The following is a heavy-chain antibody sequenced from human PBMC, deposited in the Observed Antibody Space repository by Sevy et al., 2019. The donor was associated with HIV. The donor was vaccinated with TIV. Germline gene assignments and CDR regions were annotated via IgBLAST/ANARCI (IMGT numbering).Heavy chain of an antibody. CDR2: ISDISSAI. Sequence: GGSLRLSCAASGFPFSSYGMIWVRQAPGKGLEWVSYISDISSAIYYAASLKGRFTISRDNAKKSLYLQMNSLRAEDTAVYYCARGLAALPGYYYGMDVWGQGTSVTVSS. J-gene: IGHJ6*02. CDR3: ARGLAALPGYYYGMDV. D-gene: IGHD6-25*01. V-gene: IGHV3-48*01. CDR1: GFPFSSYG.